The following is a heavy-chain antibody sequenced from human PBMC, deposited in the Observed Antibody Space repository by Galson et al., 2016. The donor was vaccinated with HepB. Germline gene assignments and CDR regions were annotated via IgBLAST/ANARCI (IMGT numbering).Heavy chain of an antibody. Sequence: SLRLSCAASGFSVSGQYMSWARQAPGKGLEWVSAIFSGDATYYRDSVKGRFTISRDTSKNTLYLQMNNLRADDTAIDYCEGYSDPFDIWGQGTMVTVSS. V-gene: IGHV3-53*01. CDR3: EGYSDPFDI. J-gene: IGHJ3*02. CDR2: IFSGDAT. CDR1: GFSVSGQY. D-gene: IGHD3-22*01.